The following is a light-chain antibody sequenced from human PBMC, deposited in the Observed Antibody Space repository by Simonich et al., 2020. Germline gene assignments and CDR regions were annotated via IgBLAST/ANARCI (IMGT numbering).Light chain of an antibody. CDR3: QQYYSTPRT. CDR2: GAS. J-gene: IGKJ1*01. V-gene: IGKV4-1*01. CDR1: QSVLYSSNNKTY. Sequence: DIVMTQSPDSLAVSLGERATINCKSSQSVLYSSNNKTYLAWYQQKPGQPPKLRICGASTRESGGPDRFSGSGSGTDFTLTISSLQAEDVAVYYCQQYYSTPRTFGQGTKVEIK.